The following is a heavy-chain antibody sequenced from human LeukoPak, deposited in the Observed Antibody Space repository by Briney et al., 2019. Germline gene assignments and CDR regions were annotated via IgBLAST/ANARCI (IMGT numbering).Heavy chain of an antibody. J-gene: IGHJ6*03. Sequence: RGSLRLSCAPSEFTFSSSCMSWVRPAPRRGLEWVSTIIGSVGTTYYADSVKGRFTISRDTSKNTLYLQMNSLRAEDTAVYYCAKAPDVRYYYYYYMDVWGKGTTVTISS. D-gene: IGHD3-10*02. CDR3: AKAPDVRYYYYYYMDV. V-gene: IGHV3-23*01. CDR2: IIGSVGTT. CDR1: EFTFSSSC.